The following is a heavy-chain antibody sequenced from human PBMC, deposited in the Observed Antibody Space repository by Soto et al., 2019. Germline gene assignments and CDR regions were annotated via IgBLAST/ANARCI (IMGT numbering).Heavy chain of an antibody. Sequence: EVQLVESGGGLVKPGGSRRLASAAFGFTFTRYSMNWVRQLPGKGLEWVSSISSTTNYIYYGDSMKGRFTISRDNAKNSLYLEMHRLRAEDTAVYYGARESEDRTSNFDYWGQGTLVPVSS. CDR1: GFTFTRYS. V-gene: IGHV3-21*06. J-gene: IGHJ4*02. CDR2: ISSTTNYI. CDR3: ARESEDRTSNFDY.